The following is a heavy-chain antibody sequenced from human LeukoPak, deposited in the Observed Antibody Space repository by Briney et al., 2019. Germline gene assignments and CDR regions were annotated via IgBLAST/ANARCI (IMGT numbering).Heavy chain of an antibody. CDR3: ARAQPLTYGSGSYYNRYYYGMDV. Sequence: PGGSLRLSCAASGLTFSSYEMNWVRQAPGKGLEWVSYISSSGSTIYYADSVKGRFTISRDNAKNSLYLQMNSLRAEDTAVYYCARAQPLTYGSGSYYNRYYYGMDVWGQGTTVTVSS. J-gene: IGHJ6*02. CDR1: GLTFSSYE. D-gene: IGHD3-10*01. V-gene: IGHV3-48*03. CDR2: ISSSGSTI.